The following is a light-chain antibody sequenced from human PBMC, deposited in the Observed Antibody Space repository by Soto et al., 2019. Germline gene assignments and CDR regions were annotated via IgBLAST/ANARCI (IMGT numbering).Light chain of an antibody. V-gene: IGKV3-15*01. CDR2: GAS. J-gene: IGKJ1*01. CDR1: QSVGSN. Sequence: EIVLTQSPAILSVSAGERATLSCRASQSVGSNLSCYQQKPGQTPRLLIYGASTRATGVPARFSGSGSGTEFTLTISSLQSEDFAVYYCQQYNNWPPVTFGQGTKVDI. CDR3: QQYNNWPPVT.